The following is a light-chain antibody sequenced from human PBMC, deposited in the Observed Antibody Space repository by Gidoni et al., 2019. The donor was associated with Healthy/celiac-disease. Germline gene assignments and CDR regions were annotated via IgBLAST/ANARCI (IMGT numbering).Light chain of an antibody. V-gene: IGKV3-15*01. CDR1: QRVSSN. Sequence: EIVMTQSPATLSVSPGERATLYCRASQRVSSNLAWYQQKPGQAPRLLIYGSSTRATGIPARFSGSGSGTEFTLTISSLQSEDFAVYYCQQYNNWPPLTFGGGTKVEIK. CDR2: GSS. J-gene: IGKJ4*01. CDR3: QQYNNWPPLT.